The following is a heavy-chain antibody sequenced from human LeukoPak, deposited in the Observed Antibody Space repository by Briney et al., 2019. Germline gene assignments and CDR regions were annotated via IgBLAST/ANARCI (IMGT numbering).Heavy chain of an antibody. CDR3: ARRPGRGTGPKRGSYFDY. J-gene: IGHJ4*02. CDR2: IYYSGST. D-gene: IGHD3-10*01. V-gene: IGHV4-59*12. CDR1: GGSNTNYY. Sequence: SETLSLTRTVSGGSNTNYYWSWIRQPPGKGLEWIGYIYYSGSTNYNPSLKSRVTISVDTSKNQFSLKLSSVTAADTAVYYCARRPGRGTGPKRGSYFDYWGQGTLVTVSS.